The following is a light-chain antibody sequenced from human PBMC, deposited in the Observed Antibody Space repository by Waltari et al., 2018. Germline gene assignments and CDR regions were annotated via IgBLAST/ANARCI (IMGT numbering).Light chain of an antibody. V-gene: IGLV3-25*03. CDR1: ALSKQY. Sequence: SYELTQPPSVSVSPGQTARITCPGDALSKQYAYWYQQKPGQAPVLVIYEDSERPSGVPGRFSCSNSGTTVTLTISGVQTEDEADYYCQSVGRSGTFDVVFGGGTKLTVL. CDR3: QSVGRSGTFDVV. J-gene: IGLJ2*01. CDR2: EDS.